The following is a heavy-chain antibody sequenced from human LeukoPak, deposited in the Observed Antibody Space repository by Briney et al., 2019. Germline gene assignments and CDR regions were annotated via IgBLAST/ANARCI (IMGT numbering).Heavy chain of an antibody. D-gene: IGHD6-6*01. Sequence: NPSETLSLTCTVSGGSISSYYWSWIRQPPGKGLEWIGEINHSGSTNYNPSLKSRVTISVDTSKNQFSLKLSSVTAADTAVYYCALRYSSSWHGFDYWGQGTLVTVSS. CDR1: GGSISSYY. CDR3: ALRYSSSWHGFDY. CDR2: INHSGST. J-gene: IGHJ4*02. V-gene: IGHV4-34*01.